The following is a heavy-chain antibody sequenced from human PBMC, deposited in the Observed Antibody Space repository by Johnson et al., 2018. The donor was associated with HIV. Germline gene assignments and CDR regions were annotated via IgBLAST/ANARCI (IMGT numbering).Heavy chain of an antibody. CDR2: IYSGGST. CDR1: GFTVSSNY. Sequence: MLLVESGGGLIQPGGSLRLSCAASGFTVSSNYMSWVRQAPGKGLEWVSVIYSGGSTYYADSVKGRFTLSRDSSKNTLYLQMNSLRAEDTAVYYCARDRRLADAFDIWGQGTMVTVSS. D-gene: IGHD5-12*01. CDR3: ARDRRLADAFDI. J-gene: IGHJ3*02. V-gene: IGHV3-53*01.